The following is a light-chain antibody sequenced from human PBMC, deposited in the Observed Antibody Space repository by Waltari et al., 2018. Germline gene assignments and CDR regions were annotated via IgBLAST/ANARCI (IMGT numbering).Light chain of an antibody. CDR2: STN. CDR1: SGSVSTNYY. V-gene: IGLV8-61*01. Sequence: QTVVTQEPSFSVSPGGTVTLTCGLSSGSVSTNYYPSWFQQTQGQAPRTLIYSTNTRSSGVPDRFSGSILDNKAALTITGAQADDESDYYCLLYMGSGSWVFGGGTKLTVL. J-gene: IGLJ3*02. CDR3: LLYMGSGSWV.